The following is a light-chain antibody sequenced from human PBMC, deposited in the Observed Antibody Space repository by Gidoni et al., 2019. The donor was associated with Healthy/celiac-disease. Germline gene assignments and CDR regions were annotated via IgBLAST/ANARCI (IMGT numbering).Light chain of an antibody. J-gene: IGLJ2*01. CDR3: SSYTSSSTLVV. CDR2: DVS. V-gene: IGLV2-14*03. Sequence: QSALTQPASVSGSPGQSITISCTGTSSDVGGYNYASWYQQHPGKAPKLMIYDVSNRPSGVSNRFSGSKSGNTASLTISGLQAEDEADYYCSSYTSSSTLVVFGGGTNLTVL. CDR1: SSDVGGYNY.